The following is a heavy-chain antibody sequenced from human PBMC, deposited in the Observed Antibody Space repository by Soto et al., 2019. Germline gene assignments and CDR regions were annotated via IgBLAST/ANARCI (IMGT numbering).Heavy chain of an antibody. CDR2: IIPIFGTA. CDR3: ARDRGPSSGYYPYWFDP. V-gene: IGHV1-69*12. J-gene: IGHJ5*02. CDR1: GGTFSSYA. Sequence: QVQLVQSGAEVKKPGSSVKVSCKASGGTFSSYAISWVRQAPGQGLEWMGEIIPIFGTANYAQKFQGRVTIPAGDSTSTAYMELSSLRPEDTAVYYCARDRGPSSGYYPYWFDPWGQGTLVSVSS. D-gene: IGHD3-22*01.